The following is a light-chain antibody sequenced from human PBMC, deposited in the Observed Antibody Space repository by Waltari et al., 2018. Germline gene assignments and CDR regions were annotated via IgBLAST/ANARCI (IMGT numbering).Light chain of an antibody. Sequence: NFMLTQPHSVSESPGQTITISCTRSSGSIASNYVQWYRQRPGSAPTTVIYEDNQRPSGVPDRFSGSIDSSSNSASLTISGLKTEDEADYYCQSYDSSNLWVFGGATKLTV. CDR1: SGSIASNY. V-gene: IGLV6-57*03. J-gene: IGLJ3*02. CDR3: QSYDSSNLWV. CDR2: EDN.